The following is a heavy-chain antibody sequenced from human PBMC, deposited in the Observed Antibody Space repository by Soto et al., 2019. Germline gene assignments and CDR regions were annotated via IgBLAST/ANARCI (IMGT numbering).Heavy chain of an antibody. CDR2: IWYDGSNK. J-gene: IGHJ4*02. CDR3: ASQKD. Sequence: VQLVESGGGVVQPGRSLRLSCAASGFTFSSYGMHWVRQAPGKGLEWVAVIWYDGSNKYYSDSVKGRFTISRDNSKNMLYLQMNSLRVEDTAVYYCASQKDWGQGTLVTVSS. V-gene: IGHV3-33*01. CDR1: GFTFSSYG.